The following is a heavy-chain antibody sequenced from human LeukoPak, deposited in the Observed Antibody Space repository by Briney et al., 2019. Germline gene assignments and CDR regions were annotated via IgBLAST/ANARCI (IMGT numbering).Heavy chain of an antibody. V-gene: IGHV4-59*08. CDR3: ARQEVAAPGEYYFDY. J-gene: IGHJ4*02. Sequence: SETLSLTCTVSGGSISSYYWSWIRQPPGKGLEWIGYIFYTGSTNYNPSLKSRVTISVDTSKNQFSLKLSSVTAADTAVYYCARQEVAAPGEYYFDYWGQGTLVTVSS. CDR2: IFYTGST. D-gene: IGHD2-15*01. CDR1: GGSISSYY.